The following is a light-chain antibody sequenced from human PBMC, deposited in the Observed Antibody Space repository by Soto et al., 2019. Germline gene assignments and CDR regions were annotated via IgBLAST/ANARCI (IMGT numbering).Light chain of an antibody. CDR3: SSYTSSITYV. V-gene: IGLV2-14*01. CDR2: EVN. CDR1: SSDVGDYNY. Sequence: QSALTQPASVSGSPGQSITISCTGTSSDVGDYNYVSWYQQHPGKAPKLMIYEVNNRPSGVSNRVSGSKSGDTASLTISGLQAEDEADYYCSSYTSSITYVFGPGTKLTVL. J-gene: IGLJ1*01.